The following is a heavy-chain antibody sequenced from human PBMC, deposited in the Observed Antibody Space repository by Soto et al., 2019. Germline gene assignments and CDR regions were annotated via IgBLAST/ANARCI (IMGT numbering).Heavy chain of an antibody. V-gene: IGHV3-9*01. Sequence: EVQLVESGGGLVRPGRSLRLSCAASGFTFDDYAMHWVRQAPGQGLEWVSGISWNSGSIGYADSVKGRFTISRDNAKNSLYLQMDSLRAEDTALYYCAKDSTISAAGWFDPWGQGTLVTVSS. CDR3: AKDSTISAAGWFDP. CDR1: GFTFDDYA. J-gene: IGHJ5*02. D-gene: IGHD6-13*01. CDR2: ISWNSGSI.